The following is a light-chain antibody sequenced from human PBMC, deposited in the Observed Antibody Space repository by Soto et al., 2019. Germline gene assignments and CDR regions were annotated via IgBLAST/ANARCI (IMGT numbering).Light chain of an antibody. CDR3: AAWDVSLVV. V-gene: IGLV1-44*01. CDR1: SSNIGTNT. Sequence: QPVLTQPPSVSGTPGQRVTISCSGSSSNIGTNTVIWYQQLPGAAPKLLIYSDNQRPSGVPDRFSGSKSGTSASLAISGLQSEDAADYYCAAWDVSLVVFGGGTKLTVL. CDR2: SDN. J-gene: IGLJ2*01.